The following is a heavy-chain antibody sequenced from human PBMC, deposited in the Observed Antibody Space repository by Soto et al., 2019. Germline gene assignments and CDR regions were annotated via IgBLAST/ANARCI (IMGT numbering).Heavy chain of an antibody. J-gene: IGHJ4*02. CDR3: PRRLVGTMVRGVLW. CDR1: GGSISSSSYY. V-gene: IGHV4-39*01. D-gene: IGHD3-10*01. CDR2: IYYSGST. Sequence: SETLSLTCTVSGGSISSSSYYWGWIRQPPGKGLEWIGSIYYSGSTYYNPSLKSRVTISVDTSKNQFSLKLSSVTAADTAVYYCPRRLVGTMVRGVLWWSQGTRVTVSS.